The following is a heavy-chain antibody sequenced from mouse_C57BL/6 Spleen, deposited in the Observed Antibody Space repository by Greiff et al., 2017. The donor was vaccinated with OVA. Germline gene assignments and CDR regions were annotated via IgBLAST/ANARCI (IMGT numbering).Heavy chain of an antibody. CDR1: GFSLTSYG. D-gene: IGHD3-1*01. CDR2: IWSGGST. CDR3: ARKARYYAMDY. Sequence: QVQLKQSGPGLVQPSQRLSITCTVSGFSLTSYGVHWVRQSPGKGLEWLGVIWSGGSTDYNAAFISRLSISKDNSQSQVFFKMNSLQADDTAILYCARKARYYAMDYWGKGTSVTVSS. J-gene: IGHJ4*01. V-gene: IGHV2-2*01.